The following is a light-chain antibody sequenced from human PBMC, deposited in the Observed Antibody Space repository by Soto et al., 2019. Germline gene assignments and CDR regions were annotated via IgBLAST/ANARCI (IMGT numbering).Light chain of an antibody. J-gene: IGKJ1*01. CDR2: KAS. CDR1: QTISSW. CDR3: QHYNSYSEA. Sequence: DIQMTQSPSTLSGSVGDRVTITCRAGQTISSWLAWYQQKPGKAPKLLIYKASTLKSRVPSRFSGSGSGTEFTLTISSLQPDDFATYYCQHYNSYSEAFGQGTKVDIK. V-gene: IGKV1-5*03.